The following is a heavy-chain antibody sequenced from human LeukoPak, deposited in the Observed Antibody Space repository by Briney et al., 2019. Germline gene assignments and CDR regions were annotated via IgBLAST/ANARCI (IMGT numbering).Heavy chain of an antibody. J-gene: IGHJ4*02. D-gene: IGHD2-2*01. V-gene: IGHV4-39*07. CDR2: IYYSGST. Sequence: PSETLSLTCTVSGGSISSSSYYWGWIRQPPGKGLEWIGSIYYSGSTYYNPSLKSRVTISVDTSKNQFSLKLSSVTAADTAVYYCARDPDCISANCYFAHYDYWGQGTLVTVSS. CDR3: ARDPDCISANCYFAHYDY. CDR1: GGSISSSSYY.